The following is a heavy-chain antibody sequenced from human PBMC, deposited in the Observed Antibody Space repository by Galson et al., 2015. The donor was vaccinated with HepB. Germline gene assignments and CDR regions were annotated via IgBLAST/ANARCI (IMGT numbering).Heavy chain of an antibody. CDR3: AAAPYSSSWYYFDY. V-gene: IGHV3-43D*03. CDR2: ISWDGGST. CDR1: GLTFDDYA. D-gene: IGHD6-13*01. J-gene: IGHJ4*02. Sequence: SLRLSCAASGLTFDDYAMHWVRQALGKGLEWVSLISWDGGSTYYADSVKGRFTISRDNSKNSLYLQMNSLRAEDTALYYCAAAPYSSSWYYFDYWGQGTLVTVSS.